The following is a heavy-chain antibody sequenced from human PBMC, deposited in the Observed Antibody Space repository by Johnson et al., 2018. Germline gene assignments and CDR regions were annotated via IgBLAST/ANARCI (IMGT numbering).Heavy chain of an antibody. Sequence: VQLVESGGGLIQPGGSLRLSCAASGFTVSSNYMSWVRQAPGKGLEWVSLIYSGGSTYYADSVKGRFTISRDNSKNTLYLQMNSLRAEDTAVYYCARLITIFGVVGGMDVWGQGTTVTVSS. J-gene: IGHJ6*02. CDR1: GFTVSSNY. CDR2: IYSGGST. CDR3: ARLITIFGVVGGMDV. D-gene: IGHD3-3*01. V-gene: IGHV3-53*01.